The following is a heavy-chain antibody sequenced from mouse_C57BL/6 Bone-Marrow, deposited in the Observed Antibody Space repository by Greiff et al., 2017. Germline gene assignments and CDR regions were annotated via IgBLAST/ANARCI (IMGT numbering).Heavy chain of an antibody. V-gene: IGHV5-4*01. Sequence: VQLKESGGGLVKPGGSLKLSCAASGFTFSSYAMSWVRQTPEKRLEWVATISDGGSYTYYPDNVKGRFTISRDNAKNNLYLQMSHLKSEDTAMYYCARDFYGNGWFAYWGQGTLVTVSA. D-gene: IGHD2-1*01. CDR1: GFTFSSYA. CDR3: ARDFYGNGWFAY. J-gene: IGHJ3*01. CDR2: ISDGGSYT.